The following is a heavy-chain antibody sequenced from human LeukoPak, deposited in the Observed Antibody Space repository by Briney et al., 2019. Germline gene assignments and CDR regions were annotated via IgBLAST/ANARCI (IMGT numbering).Heavy chain of an antibody. Sequence: PETLSLTCTVSGYSISSGYYWGWIRQPPGKGLEWIGTIYHSGSTYYNPSLKSRVTISVDTSKNQFSLKLTSVTAADTAVYYCAGVRGYCSSTICYRYYFDYWGQGTLVTVSS. V-gene: IGHV4-38-2*02. CDR1: GYSISSGYY. J-gene: IGHJ4*02. CDR3: AGVRGYCSSTICYRYYFDY. CDR2: IYHSGST. D-gene: IGHD2-2*01.